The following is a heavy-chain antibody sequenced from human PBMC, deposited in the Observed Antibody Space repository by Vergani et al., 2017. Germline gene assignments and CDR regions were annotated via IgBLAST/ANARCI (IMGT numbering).Heavy chain of an antibody. CDR3: AKNPGISTTRHYYAMDV. Sequence: LEESGGGSVKPGGSLRISCAASGFKFSDHYMSWIRQAPGKGLEWVAHISPGASTVSYTDSVRGRFTVSRDNDNNSLPLDMGTLRVEDTAVYYCAKNPGISTTRHYYAMDVWGQGTTVTVSS. D-gene: IGHD1-1*01. V-gene: IGHV3-11*04. CDR1: GFKFSDHY. CDR2: ISPGASTV. J-gene: IGHJ6*02.